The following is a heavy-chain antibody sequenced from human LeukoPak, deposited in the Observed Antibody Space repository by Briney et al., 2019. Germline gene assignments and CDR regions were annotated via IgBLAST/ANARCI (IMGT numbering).Heavy chain of an antibody. V-gene: IGHV4-4*07. D-gene: IGHD5-12*01. CDR3: ARDMDRVASYYYGMDV. CDR2: IYTSGST. J-gene: IGHJ6*02. CDR1: GGSISSYY. Sequence: PSETLSLTCTVSGGSISSYYWSWIRQPAGKGLEWIGRIYTSGSTNYNPSLKSRVTMSVDTSKNQFSLKLSSVTAADTAVYYCARDMDRVASYYYGMDVWGQGTTVTVSS.